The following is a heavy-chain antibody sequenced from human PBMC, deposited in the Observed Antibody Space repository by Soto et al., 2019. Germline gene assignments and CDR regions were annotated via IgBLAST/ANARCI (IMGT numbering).Heavy chain of an antibody. CDR1: GRTLSSYA. CDR3: ARDCSGGSCYGYFDY. V-gene: IGHV1-69*13. CDR2: IIPIFGTA. Sequence: SVRVSCRASGRTLSSYAISWARQAPGQGLEWMGGIIPIFGTANYAQKFQGRVTITADESWSTAYMELSSLRSEDTAVYYCARDCSGGSCYGYFDYWGQGTLVTV. J-gene: IGHJ4*02. D-gene: IGHD2-15*01.